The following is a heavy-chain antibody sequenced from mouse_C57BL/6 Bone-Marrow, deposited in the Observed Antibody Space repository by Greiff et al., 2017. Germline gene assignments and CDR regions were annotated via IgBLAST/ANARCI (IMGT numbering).Heavy chain of an antibody. V-gene: IGHV5-4*03. CDR2: ISDGGSYT. D-gene: IGHD1-1*01. CDR3: ARGDYYGSSYGDY. CDR1: GFTFSSYA. Sequence: DVMLVESGGGLVKPGGSLKLSCAASGFTFSSYAMSWVRQTPEKRLEWVATISDGGSYTYYPDNVKGRFTISRDNAKNNLYLQMSHLKSEDTAMYYCARGDYYGSSYGDYWGQGTTLTVSS. J-gene: IGHJ2*01.